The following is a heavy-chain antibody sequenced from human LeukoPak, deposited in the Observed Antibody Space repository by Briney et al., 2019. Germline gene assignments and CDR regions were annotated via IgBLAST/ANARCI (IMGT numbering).Heavy chain of an antibody. CDR1: GGSFSAYY. V-gene: IGHV4-34*01. J-gene: IGHJ6*03. D-gene: IGHD4-11*01. CDR2: INHSGST. Sequence: SETLSLTCAVYGGSFSAYYWSWIRQPPGKGLKWIGVINHSGSTSYNSALRCRVTISVDTSKNQCSLKVSSVTAAAKAVYYCARGLDYPIRPYSYYMDVWGEGTTVTVSS. CDR3: ARGLDYPIRPYSYYMDV.